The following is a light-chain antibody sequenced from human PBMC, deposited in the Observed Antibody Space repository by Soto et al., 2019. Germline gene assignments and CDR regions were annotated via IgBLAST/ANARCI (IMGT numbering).Light chain of an antibody. CDR1: SSDVGSYNR. V-gene: IGLV2-18*02. CDR2: EVS. J-gene: IGLJ1*01. CDR3: SSYTSSSTYV. Sequence: CVLTQPPSVSGSPGQSVTISCTGTSSDVGSYNRVSWYQQPPGTAPKLMIYEVSNRPSGVPDRFSGSKSGNTASLTISGLQAEDEADYYCSSYTSSSTYVFGTGTKVTVL.